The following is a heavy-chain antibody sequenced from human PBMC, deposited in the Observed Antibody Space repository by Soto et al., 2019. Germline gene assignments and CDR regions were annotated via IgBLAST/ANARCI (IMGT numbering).Heavy chain of an antibody. CDR2: IGGRGGNA. Sequence: PGGSLRLSCAASGFTFNDYAINWVRQLPGRGLEYVSGIGGRGGNAFYADSMKGRFIISRDNSKNTVYLQMNNLRVDDSAMYYCAKAWDSGDFAGSFDSWGQGTLVTVS. V-gene: IGHV3-23*01. CDR3: AKAWDSGDFAGSFDS. D-gene: IGHD2-21*02. J-gene: IGHJ4*02. CDR1: GFTFNDYA.